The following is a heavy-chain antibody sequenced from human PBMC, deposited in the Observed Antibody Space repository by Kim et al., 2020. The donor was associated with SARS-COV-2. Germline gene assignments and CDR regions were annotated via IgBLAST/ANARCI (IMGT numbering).Heavy chain of an antibody. CDR2: ISSSGSTI. CDR1: GFTFSSYE. J-gene: IGHJ6*02. Sequence: GGSLRLSCAASGFTFSSYEMNWVRQAPGKGLEWVSYISSSGSTIYYADSVKGRFTISRDNAKNSLYLQMNSLRAEDTAVYYCATPPELERRRFDYYYGMDVWGQGTTVTVSS. D-gene: IGHD1-1*01. V-gene: IGHV3-48*03. CDR3: ATPPELERRRFDYYYGMDV.